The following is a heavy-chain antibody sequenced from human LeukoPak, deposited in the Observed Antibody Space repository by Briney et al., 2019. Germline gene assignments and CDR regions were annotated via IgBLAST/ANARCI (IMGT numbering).Heavy chain of an antibody. CDR3: ARLGDRSSGYSYGYPVGY. D-gene: IGHD5-18*01. J-gene: IGHJ4*02. CDR2: IYYSGST. Sequence: SETLSLTCTVSGGSISSSSYYWGWIRQPPGKGLEWIGSIYYSGSTYYNPSLKSRVTISVDTSKNQFSLKLSSVTAADTAVYYCARLGDRSSGYSYGYPVGYWGQGTLVTVSS. CDR1: GGSISSSSYY. V-gene: IGHV4-39*01.